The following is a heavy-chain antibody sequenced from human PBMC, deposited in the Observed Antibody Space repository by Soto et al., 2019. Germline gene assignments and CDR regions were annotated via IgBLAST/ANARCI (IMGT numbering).Heavy chain of an antibody. D-gene: IGHD6-13*01. J-gene: IGHJ4*02. CDR2: IIPIFGTA. CDR3: AREGVAAAGSPIYYFDY. V-gene: IGHV1-69*01. CDR1: GGTFSSYA. Sequence: QVQLVQSGAEVKKPGSSVKVSCKASGGTFSSYAISWVRQAPGQGLEWMGGIIPIFGTANYAQKFQGRVTHTGDDSTSTAYMELSSLRSEDTAVYYCAREGVAAAGSPIYYFDYWGQGTLVTVSS.